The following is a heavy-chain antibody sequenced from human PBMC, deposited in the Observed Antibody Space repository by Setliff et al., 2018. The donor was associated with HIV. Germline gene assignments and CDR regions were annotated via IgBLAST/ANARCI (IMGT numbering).Heavy chain of an antibody. J-gene: IGHJ2*01. CDR3: ARQGAGIQVRYCDWPWDPWTLDFDI. V-gene: IGHV4-39*01. Sequence: SETLSLTCTVSAGSITSSTYYWGWIRQPPGKGLEWIGSIYYSGSTYYNPSLKSRVTISVDTSKNQFSLKLSSVTAADTAVYYCARQGAGIQVRYCDWPWDPWTLDFDIWGRGTLVTVSS. CDR2: IYYSGST. CDR1: AGSITSSTYY. D-gene: IGHD3-9*01.